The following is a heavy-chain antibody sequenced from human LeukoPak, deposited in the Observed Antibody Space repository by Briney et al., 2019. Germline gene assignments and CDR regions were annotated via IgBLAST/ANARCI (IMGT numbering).Heavy chain of an antibody. CDR1: GGTFSSYA. V-gene: IGHV1-69*13. CDR3: AGEPFTTAAWFDP. CDR2: IIPIFGTA. J-gene: IGHJ5*02. D-gene: IGHD3-22*01. Sequence: EASVKVSCKASGGTFSSYAISWVRQAPGQGLEWMGGIIPIFGTANYAQKFQGRVTITADESTSTACMELGSLRSEDTAVYYCAGEPFTTAAWFDPWGQGTLVTVSS.